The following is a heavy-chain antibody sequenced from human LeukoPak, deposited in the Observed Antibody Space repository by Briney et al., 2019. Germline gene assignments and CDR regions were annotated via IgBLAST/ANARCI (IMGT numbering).Heavy chain of an antibody. CDR2: IYHSGST. CDR3: ARGDYYYYYMDV. J-gene: IGHJ6*03. Sequence: SETLSLTCTVSGYSISSGYYWGWIRQPPGKGLEWIGSIYHSGSTYYNPSLKSRVTISVDTSKNQFSLKLSSVTAADTAVYYCARGDYYYYYMDVWGKGTTVTVSS. V-gene: IGHV4-38-2*02. CDR1: GYSISSGYY.